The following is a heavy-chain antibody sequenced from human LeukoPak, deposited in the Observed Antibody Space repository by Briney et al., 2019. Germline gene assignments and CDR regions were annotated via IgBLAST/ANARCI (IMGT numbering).Heavy chain of an antibody. J-gene: IGHJ4*02. Sequence: SETMSLSCVVSGYPISSGYHWGWIRQPPGEGLEWIGSVYRSGSTYYNPSLKSRVTISVDTSKNQFSLKLSSVTAADTAVYYCARGYIVLMVYAFDYWGQGTLVTVSS. CDR2: VYRSGST. V-gene: IGHV4-38-2*01. D-gene: IGHD2-8*01. CDR1: GYPISSGYH. CDR3: ARGYIVLMVYAFDY.